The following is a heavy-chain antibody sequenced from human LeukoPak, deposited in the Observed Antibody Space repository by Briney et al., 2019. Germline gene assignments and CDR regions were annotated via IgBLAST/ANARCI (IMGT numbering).Heavy chain of an antibody. CDR2: IYDSGSI. Sequence: SETLSLTCTVSGGSISSYYWSWIRQPPGKGLEWIGYIYDSGSINYNPSLKSRVTISLDTSKNQFSLKLSSVTAADTAVYYCARGGSGYDSFYYYGMDVWGQGTTVTVSS. CDR3: ARGGSGYDSFYYYGMDV. CDR1: GGSISSYY. D-gene: IGHD5-12*01. V-gene: IGHV4-59*01. J-gene: IGHJ6*02.